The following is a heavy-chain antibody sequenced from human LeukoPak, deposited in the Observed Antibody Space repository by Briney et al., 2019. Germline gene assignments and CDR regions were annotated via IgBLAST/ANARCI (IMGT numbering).Heavy chain of an antibody. V-gene: IGHV3-30*04. CDR2: ISYDGSNK. D-gene: IGHD1-20*01. CDR3: GRDNNFAFDY. J-gene: IGHJ4*02. CDR1: GFTFSSYA. Sequence: PGGSLRLSCAASGFTFSSYAMHWVRQAPGKGLEWVAVISYDGSNKYYADSVKGRFTISRDNSKNTLYLQMNSLRAEDTAVYYCGRDNNFAFDYWGQGTLVTVSS.